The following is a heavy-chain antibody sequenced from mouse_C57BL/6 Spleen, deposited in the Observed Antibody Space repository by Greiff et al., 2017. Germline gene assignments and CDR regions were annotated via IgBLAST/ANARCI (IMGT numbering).Heavy chain of an antibody. Sequence: EVNVVESGAELVKPGASVKLSCTASGFNIKDYYMHWVKQRTEQGLEWIGRIDPEDGETKYAPKFQGKATITADTSSNTAYLQLSRLTSEDTAVYYCARGYGNYDAMDYWGQGTSVTVSS. J-gene: IGHJ4*01. CDR1: GFNIKDYY. V-gene: IGHV14-2*01. CDR2: IDPEDGET. D-gene: IGHD2-10*02. CDR3: ARGYGNYDAMDY.